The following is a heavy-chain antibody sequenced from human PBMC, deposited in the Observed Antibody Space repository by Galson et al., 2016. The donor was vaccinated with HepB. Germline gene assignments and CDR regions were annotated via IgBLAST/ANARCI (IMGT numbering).Heavy chain of an antibody. CDR1: GGSISSIYYY. D-gene: IGHD3-22*01. CDR2: IYYSGST. CDR3: ARFVIRDTRGYVHYFDQ. Sequence: SETLSLTCAVSGGSISSIYYYWGWIRQPPGKGLEWIGNIYYSGSTHHNPSLKSRVTMSVDTSKNQFSLKLTSVTAADTAVYYCARFVIRDTRGYVHYFDQWGQGTLVTVSS. V-gene: IGHV4-39*01. J-gene: IGHJ4*02.